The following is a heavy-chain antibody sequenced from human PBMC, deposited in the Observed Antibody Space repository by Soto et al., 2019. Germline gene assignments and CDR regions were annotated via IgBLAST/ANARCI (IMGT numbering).Heavy chain of an antibody. CDR2: ISGSGGST. Sequence: GGSLRLSCAASGFTFSSYAMSWVRQAPGKGLEWVSAISGSGGSTYYADSVKGRFTISRDNSKNTLYLQMNSLRAEDTAVYYCAKATDGTIFGSPASTDYWGQGTLGTVSS. CDR3: AKATDGTIFGSPASTDY. J-gene: IGHJ4*02. CDR1: GFTFSSYA. D-gene: IGHD3-3*01. V-gene: IGHV3-23*01.